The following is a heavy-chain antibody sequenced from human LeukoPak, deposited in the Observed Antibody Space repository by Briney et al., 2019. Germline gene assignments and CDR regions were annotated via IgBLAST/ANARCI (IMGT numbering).Heavy chain of an antibody. CDR3: ARAASSWSFDY. Sequence: SETLSLTCTVSGGSVSSGSYYWSWIRQPPGKGLEWIGYIYYSGITNYNPSLKSRVTISVDTSKNQFSLKLNSVTAADTAVYYCARAASSWSFDYWGQGTLVTVSS. J-gene: IGHJ4*02. D-gene: IGHD6-13*01. CDR2: IYYSGIT. CDR1: GGSVSSGSYY. V-gene: IGHV4-61*01.